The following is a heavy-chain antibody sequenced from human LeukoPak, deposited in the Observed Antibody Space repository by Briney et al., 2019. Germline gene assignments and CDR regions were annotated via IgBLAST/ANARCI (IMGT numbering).Heavy chain of an antibody. Sequence: ASVTVSCKASGYTFNIYDINWVRQATGQGLEWMGWMNPNSGNTGYAQKFQGRVTMTRNASINTAYMELSSLRSEDTAVYYCVRKDYYGSGSFSNWFDPWGQGTLVTVSS. V-gene: IGHV1-8*01. CDR2: MNPNSGNT. CDR1: GYTFNIYD. CDR3: VRKDYYGSGSFSNWFDP. J-gene: IGHJ5*02. D-gene: IGHD3-10*01.